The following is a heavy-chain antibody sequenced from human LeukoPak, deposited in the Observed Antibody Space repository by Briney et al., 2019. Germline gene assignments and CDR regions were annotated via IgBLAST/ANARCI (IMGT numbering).Heavy chain of an antibody. J-gene: IGHJ4*02. CDR1: GYTFTSYG. V-gene: IGHV1-18*04. CDR3: ARSTTGIAAAGTYPYYFDY. Sequence: ASVKVSCKASGYTFTSYGISWVRQAPGQGLEWMGWISAYNGNTNYAQKLQGRVTMTTDTSTSTAYMELRSLRSDDTAVYYCARSTTGIAAAGTYPYYFDYWGQGTLSPSPQ. CDR2: ISAYNGNT. D-gene: IGHD6-13*01.